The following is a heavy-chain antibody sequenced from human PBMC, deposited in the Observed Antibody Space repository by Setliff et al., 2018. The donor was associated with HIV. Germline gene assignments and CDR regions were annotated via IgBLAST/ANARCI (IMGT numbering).Heavy chain of an antibody. V-gene: IGHV1-3*01. CDR3: AINYAKLVLDAFDI. D-gene: IGHD6-13*01. CDR1: GYTFTTYA. J-gene: IGHJ3*02. CDR2: INAGNGNT. Sequence: ASVKVSCKASGYTFTTYAMHWVRQAPGQRLEWMGWINAGNGNTKYSQNIQDRVTITRDTSASTAYMELSSLRSEDTAVYYCAINYAKLVLDAFDIWGQGTMVTVSS.